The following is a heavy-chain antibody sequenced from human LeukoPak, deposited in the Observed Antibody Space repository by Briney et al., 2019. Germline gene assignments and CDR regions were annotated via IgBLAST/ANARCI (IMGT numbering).Heavy chain of an antibody. V-gene: IGHV3-23*01. Sequence: GGSLRLSCAASGFTFSSYAMSWVRQAPGKGLEWVSDISGTGGSTYYADSVKGRFTIPRDNSKNTLYLQMNSLRAEDTALYYCAKGAYFAFWTGYYTNYWGQGTLVTVSS. D-gene: IGHD3-3*01. CDR1: GFTFSSYA. CDR3: AKGAYFAFWTGYYTNY. CDR2: ISGTGGST. J-gene: IGHJ4*02.